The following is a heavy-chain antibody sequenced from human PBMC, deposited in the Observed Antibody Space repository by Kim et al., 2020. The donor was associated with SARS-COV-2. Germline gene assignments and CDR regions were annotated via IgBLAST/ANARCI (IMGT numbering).Heavy chain of an antibody. Sequence: ASVKVSCKASGYTFTSYYMHWVRQAPGQGLEWMGMINPSGGSTSYAQKFQGRVTMTRDTSTSTVYMVLSSLRSEDTAVYYCARLDSTTNGDYCGQGTLVTVSS. D-gene: IGHD3-22*01. J-gene: IGHJ4*02. V-gene: IGHV1-46*01. CDR3: ARLDSTTNGDY. CDR2: INPSGGST. CDR1: GYTFTSYY.